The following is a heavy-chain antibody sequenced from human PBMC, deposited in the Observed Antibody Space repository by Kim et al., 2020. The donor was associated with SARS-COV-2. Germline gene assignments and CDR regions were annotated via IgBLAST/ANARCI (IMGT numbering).Heavy chain of an antibody. V-gene: IGHV3-21*01. Sequence: GGSLRLSCAASGFTFSSYSMNWVRQAPGKGLEWVSSISSSSSYIYYADSVKGRFTISRDNAKNSLYLQMNSLRAEDTAVYYCARDFRDGYPIAGLGWYFDLWGRGTLVTVSS. J-gene: IGHJ2*01. CDR1: GFTFSSYS. CDR3: ARDFRDGYPIAGLGWYFDL. D-gene: IGHD5-12*01. CDR2: ISSSSSYI.